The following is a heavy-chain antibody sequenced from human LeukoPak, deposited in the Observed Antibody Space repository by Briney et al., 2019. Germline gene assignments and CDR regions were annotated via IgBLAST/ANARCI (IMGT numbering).Heavy chain of an antibody. CDR1: GFTFTNAW. Sequence: GGSLRLSCAASGFTFTNAWMSWVRQAPGKGLEWVSSISSSSSYIYYADSVKGRFTISRDNAKNSLYLQMNSLRAEDTAVYYCATKGGVGATFYYYYGMDVWGQGTTVTVSS. D-gene: IGHD1-26*01. CDR2: ISSSSSYI. V-gene: IGHV3-21*01. J-gene: IGHJ6*02. CDR3: ATKGGVGATFYYYYGMDV.